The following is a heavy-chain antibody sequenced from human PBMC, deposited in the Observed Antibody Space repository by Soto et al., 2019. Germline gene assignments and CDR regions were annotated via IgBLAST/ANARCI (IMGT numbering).Heavy chain of an antibody. CDR2: INHSGST. D-gene: IGHD2-2*01. CDR1: GGSFSGYY. Sequence: QVQLQQWGAGLLKPSEILSLTCAVYGGSFSGYYWSWIRQPPGKGLEWIGEINHSGSTNYNPSLKSRVTISVDTSKNQFSLKLSSVTAADTAVYYCARGGIVVVPARGWFDPWGQGTLVTVSS. J-gene: IGHJ5*02. CDR3: ARGGIVVVPARGWFDP. V-gene: IGHV4-34*01.